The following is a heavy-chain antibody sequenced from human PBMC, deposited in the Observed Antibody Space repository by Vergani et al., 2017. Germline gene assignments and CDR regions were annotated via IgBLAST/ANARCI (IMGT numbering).Heavy chain of an antibody. J-gene: IGHJ4*02. Sequence: EVQLVESGGGLVQPGGSLRLSCSASGFTFSSYGMHWVRQAPGKGLEYVSAISSNGGSTYYADSVKVRFTISRDNSKNTLYLQMSSLRAEDTAVYYGVKVGRWTTLLDYFDYWGQGTLVTVSS. CDR2: ISSNGGST. CDR1: GFTFSSYG. D-gene: IGHD2/OR15-2a*01. V-gene: IGHV3-64D*06. CDR3: VKVGRWTTLLDYFDY.